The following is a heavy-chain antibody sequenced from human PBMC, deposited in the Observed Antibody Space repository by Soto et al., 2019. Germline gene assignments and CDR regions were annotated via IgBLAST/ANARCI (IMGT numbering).Heavy chain of an antibody. CDR2: INAGNGNT. J-gene: IGHJ2*01. CDR3: AGSGYSSGWYHWYFDF. D-gene: IGHD6-19*01. V-gene: IGHV1-3*01. Sequence: QVQLVQSVAEVGKPGASVKVSCKASGYIFTHYGIHWVRQAPGQRLEWMGWINAGNGNTKYSQKLQGRVTINRDTSASTAYMELSSLRSEDTAVYYCAGSGYSSGWYHWYFDFWGRGTLVTVSS. CDR1: GYIFTHYG.